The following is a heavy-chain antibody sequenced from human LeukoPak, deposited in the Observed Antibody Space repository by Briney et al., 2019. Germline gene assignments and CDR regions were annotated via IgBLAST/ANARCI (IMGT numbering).Heavy chain of an antibody. D-gene: IGHD3-22*01. CDR1: GFTFRSYG. CDR2: ISYDGSKK. CDR3: AKESHDSSGYYHYFDY. J-gene: IGHJ4*02. Sequence: PGGSLRLSCAASGFTFRSYGMHWVRQAPGKGLEWVALISYDGSKKYYADSVKGRFLISRDNSKNTLYLQMNSLRAEDTAVYYCAKESHDSSGYYHYFDYWGQGALVTVSS. V-gene: IGHV3-30*18.